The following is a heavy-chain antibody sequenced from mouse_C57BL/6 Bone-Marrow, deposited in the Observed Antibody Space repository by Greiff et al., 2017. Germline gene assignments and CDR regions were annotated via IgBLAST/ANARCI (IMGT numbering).Heavy chain of an antibody. Sequence: VQLQQCGAELVRPGASVKLSCTASGFNIKDDYMHWVKQRPEQGLEWIGWIDPENGDTEYASKFQGKATITADTSSNTAYLQLSSLTSEDTAVYYCTRIYYYGSSYVGGFAYWGQGTLVTVSA. CDR2: IDPENGDT. CDR3: TRIYYYGSSYVGGFAY. J-gene: IGHJ3*01. D-gene: IGHD1-1*01. CDR1: GFNIKDDY. V-gene: IGHV14-4*01.